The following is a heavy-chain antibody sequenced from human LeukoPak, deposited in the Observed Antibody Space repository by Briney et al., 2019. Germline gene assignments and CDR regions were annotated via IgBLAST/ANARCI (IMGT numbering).Heavy chain of an antibody. D-gene: IGHD2-15*01. CDR3: ARGSSWKSPLPFDY. CDR2: IKQDGSEK. J-gene: IGHJ4*02. CDR1: GLTVSSNC. V-gene: IGHV3-7*01. Sequence: GGSLRLSCAASGLTVSSNCMSWVRQAPGKGLEWVANIKQDGSEKYYVDSVKGRFTISRDNAKNSLYLQMNSLRAEDTAVYYCARGSSWKSPLPFDYWGQGTLVTVSS.